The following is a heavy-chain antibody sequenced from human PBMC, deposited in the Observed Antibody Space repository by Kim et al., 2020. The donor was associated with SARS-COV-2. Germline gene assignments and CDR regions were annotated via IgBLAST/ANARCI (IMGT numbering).Heavy chain of an antibody. V-gene: IGHV4-34*13. Sequence: SLKSRVTISVDTSKNQFSLKLSSVTAADTAVYYCARGYYYGSGSLYYFDYWGQGTLVTVSS. CDR3: ARGYYYGSGSLYYFDY. J-gene: IGHJ4*02. D-gene: IGHD3-10*01.